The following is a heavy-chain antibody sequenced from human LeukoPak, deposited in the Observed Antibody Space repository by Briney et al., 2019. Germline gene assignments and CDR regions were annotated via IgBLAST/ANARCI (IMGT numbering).Heavy chain of an antibody. CDR3: ARAGRDGYSPASDSFDI. Sequence: SETLSLTCTVSGASITTTLYYWIWARQSPGKGLEWIGSFYYGGITYYHPSLKSRVTVSVDTSRSQFSLKLISVTAADTAVYYCARAGRDGYSPASDSFDIWGQGKTVTVSS. CDR2: FYYGGIT. D-gene: IGHD5-24*01. V-gene: IGHV4-39*07. J-gene: IGHJ3*02. CDR1: GASITTTLYY.